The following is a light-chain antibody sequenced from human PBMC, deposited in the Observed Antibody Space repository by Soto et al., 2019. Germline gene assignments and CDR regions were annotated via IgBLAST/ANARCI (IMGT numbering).Light chain of an antibody. CDR1: QSISSY. CDR2: AAS. J-gene: IGKJ1*01. V-gene: IGKV1-39*01. Sequence: DIHMTHSPSSLSASVLDRVTITCLSSQSISSYLNWYQQKPGKAPKLLIYAASSLQSGVPSRFSGSGSGTDFTLTISSLQPEDFATYYCQQSYSTPPWTFGQGTKVDIK. CDR3: QQSYSTPPWT.